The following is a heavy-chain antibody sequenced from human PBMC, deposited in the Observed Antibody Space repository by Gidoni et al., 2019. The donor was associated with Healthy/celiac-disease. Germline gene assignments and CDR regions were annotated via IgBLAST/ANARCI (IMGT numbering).Heavy chain of an antibody. CDR2: INWNGGST. D-gene: IGHD3-22*01. J-gene: IGHJ2*01. CDR1: GLSLDDYG. Sequence: EVQLVESGGGVARPGGSLRLPCAAPGLSLDDYGMSWVRKATGKGLEWVSGINWNGGSTGYADSVKGRFTISRDNDKNSMDLQMNSLRAEDTALYHCARDPSYDSSGYTFDLWGRGTLVTVSS. V-gene: IGHV3-20*01. CDR3: ARDPSYDSSGYTFDL.